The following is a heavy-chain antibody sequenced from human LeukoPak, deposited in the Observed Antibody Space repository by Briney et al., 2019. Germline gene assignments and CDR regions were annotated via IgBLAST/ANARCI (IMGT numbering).Heavy chain of an antibody. CDR3: AKDRTYGSGSSTLFDY. CDR1: GFTFSSYG. J-gene: IGHJ4*02. Sequence: PGGSLRLSCAASGFTFSSYGMHWVRQAPGKGLEWVAVIWYDGSNKYFADSVKGRFTISRDNSKNTLYLQMNSLRAEDTAVYYCAKDRTYGSGSSTLFDYWGQGTLVTVSS. D-gene: IGHD3-10*01. CDR2: IWYDGSNK. V-gene: IGHV3-33*06.